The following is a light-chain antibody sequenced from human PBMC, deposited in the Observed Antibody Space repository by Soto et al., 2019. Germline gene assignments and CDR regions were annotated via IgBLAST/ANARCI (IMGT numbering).Light chain of an antibody. V-gene: IGLV2-14*01. Sequence: QSALTQPASVSGSPGQSITISCTGTSSDVGGYNYVSWYQQHPGKAPKLMIYEVSNRPSGVSNRFSGSKSGNTASLTISGLQPEDEADYHCSSYTSSSTYVFGTGTKLTVL. CDR2: EVS. CDR1: SSDVGGYNY. CDR3: SSYTSSSTYV. J-gene: IGLJ1*01.